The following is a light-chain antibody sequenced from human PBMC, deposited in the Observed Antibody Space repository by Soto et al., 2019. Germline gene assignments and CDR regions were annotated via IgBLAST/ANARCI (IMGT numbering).Light chain of an antibody. CDR2: EVT. CDR1: SSDVGNGYDS. V-gene: IGLV2-14*01. J-gene: IGLJ1*01. Sequence: QSVLTQPASVSGSPGQSITISCTGTSSDVGNGYDSVSWYQQHPGKAPKLMIYEVTHRPSGISNRFFASKSGNTASLTISGLQAEDEADYYCSSYTGSSTHVFGTGTKLTVL. CDR3: SSYTGSSTHV.